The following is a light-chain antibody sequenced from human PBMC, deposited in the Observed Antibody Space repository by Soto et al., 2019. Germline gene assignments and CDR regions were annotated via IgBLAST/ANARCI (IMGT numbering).Light chain of an antibody. CDR2: DAS. CDR1: QGISTY. V-gene: IGKV1-39*01. CDR3: QQRYRTPYT. J-gene: IGKJ2*01. Sequence: DIQMTQSPSSLSASVGDRVTITCRASQGISTYLVWYQQRQGRAPKLLIYDASSLVSGVPSRFSGSGSGTAFTLTISSLQPEDFATDYCQQRYRTPYTFGQVTKLETK.